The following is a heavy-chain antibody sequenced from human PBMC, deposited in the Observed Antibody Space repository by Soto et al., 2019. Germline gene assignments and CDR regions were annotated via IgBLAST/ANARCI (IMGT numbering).Heavy chain of an antibody. V-gene: IGHV3-23*01. J-gene: IGHJ1*01. CDR3: ASQRYFDWFPTFGDFQH. D-gene: IGHD3-9*01. CDR1: GFTFSSYA. Sequence: EVQLLESGGGLVQPGGSLRLSCAASGFTFSSYAMSWVRQAPGKGLEWVSAISGSGGSTYYADSVKGRFTISRDNSKNTLYLQMNSLRAEDTAVYYCASQRYFDWFPTFGDFQHWGQGTLVTVSS. CDR2: ISGSGGST.